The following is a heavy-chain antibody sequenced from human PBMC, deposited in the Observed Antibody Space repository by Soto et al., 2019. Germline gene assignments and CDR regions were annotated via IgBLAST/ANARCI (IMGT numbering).Heavy chain of an antibody. CDR2: INTDGSST. V-gene: IGHV3-74*01. Sequence: EVQLLESGGGLVQPGGSLRLSCAASGFTLGSYWMHWVRQAPGKGLVWVSRINTDGSSTSYADSVKGRFTISRDKAKNTLYLQMNSLRDEDTAVYYCARDPYHDSSGYPTGGWFDPWGQGTLVTVSS. CDR1: GFTLGSYW. J-gene: IGHJ5*02. D-gene: IGHD3-22*01. CDR3: ARDPYHDSSGYPTGGWFDP.